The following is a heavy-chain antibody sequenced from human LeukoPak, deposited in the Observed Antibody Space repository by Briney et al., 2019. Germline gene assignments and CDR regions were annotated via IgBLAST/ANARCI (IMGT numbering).Heavy chain of an antibody. V-gene: IGHV1-69*04. J-gene: IGHJ5*02. CDR3: ARVVVAANNWFDP. Sequence: GASVKVSCKASGGTFSSYAISWVRQAPGQGLEWMGRIIPILGIANYAQKFQGRVTSTADKSTSTAYMERSSLRSEDTAVYYCARVVVAANNWFDPWGQGTLVTVSS. CDR1: GGTFSSYA. D-gene: IGHD2-15*01. CDR2: IIPILGIA.